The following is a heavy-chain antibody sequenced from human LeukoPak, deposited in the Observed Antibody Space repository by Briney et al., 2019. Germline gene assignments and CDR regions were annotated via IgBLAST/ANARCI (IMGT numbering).Heavy chain of an antibody. J-gene: IGHJ4*02. Sequence: GGSLRLSCAASGFIFSSYSMSWVRQAPGKGLEWVSVITGSGKNTYYADSVKGRFTISRGNSKNTLYLQMNSLRAEDTAVYYCAKDRGGYEDFDYWGQGTLVTVSS. CDR1: GFIFSSYS. V-gene: IGHV3-23*01. CDR2: ITGSGKNT. D-gene: IGHD3-16*01. CDR3: AKDRGGYEDFDY.